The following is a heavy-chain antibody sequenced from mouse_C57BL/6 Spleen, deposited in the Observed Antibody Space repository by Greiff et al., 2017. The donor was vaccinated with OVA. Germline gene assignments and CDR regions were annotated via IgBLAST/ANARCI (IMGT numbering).Heavy chain of an antibody. V-gene: IGHV1-55*01. CDR2: IYPGSGST. D-gene: IGHD2-1*01. CDR1: GYTFTSYW. J-gene: IGHJ4*01. Sequence: VQLQQPGAELVKPGASVKMSCKASGYTFTSYWITWVKQRPGQGLEWIGDIYPGSGSTNYNEKFKSKATLTVDTSSSTAYMQLSSLTSEDSAVYYCARRYYGNSYAMDYWGQGTSVTVSS. CDR3: ARRYYGNSYAMDY.